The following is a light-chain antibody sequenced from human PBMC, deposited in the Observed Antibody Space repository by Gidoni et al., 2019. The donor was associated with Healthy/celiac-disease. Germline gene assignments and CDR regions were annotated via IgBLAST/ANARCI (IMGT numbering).Light chain of an antibody. Sequence: QYAPPQPPSVFGSPRTSVTIFCTGTSSDVGGYNYVSWYQQHPGKAPKLMIYDVSKRPSGVPDRFSGSKSGNTASLTISGLQAEDEADYYCCSYAGSYTFVVFGTGTKVTVL. V-gene: IGLV2-11*01. CDR2: DVS. CDR3: CSYAGSYTFVV. CDR1: SSDVGGYNY. J-gene: IGLJ1*01.